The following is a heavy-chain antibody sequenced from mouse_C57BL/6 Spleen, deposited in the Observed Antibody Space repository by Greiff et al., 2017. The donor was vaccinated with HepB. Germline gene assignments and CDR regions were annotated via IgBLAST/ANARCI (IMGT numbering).Heavy chain of an antibody. D-gene: IGHD2-10*02. V-gene: IGHV1-9*01. Sequence: QVQLQQSGAELMEPGASVKLSCKATGYTFTGYWIEWVKQRPGHGLEWIGEILPGSGSTNYNEKFKGKATFTADTSSNTAYMQLSSLTTEDSAIYYCARKSLGYYAMDYWGQGTSVTVSS. CDR1: GYTFTGYW. J-gene: IGHJ4*01. CDR2: ILPGSGST. CDR3: ARKSLGYYAMDY.